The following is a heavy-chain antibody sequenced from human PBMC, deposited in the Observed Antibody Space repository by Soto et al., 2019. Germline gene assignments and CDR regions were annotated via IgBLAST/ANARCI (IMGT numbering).Heavy chain of an antibody. CDR1: GGSISSYY. CDR3: GRIRGLGAFDI. J-gene: IGHJ3*02. D-gene: IGHD3-10*01. Sequence: SETLSLTCTVSGGSISSYYWSWIRQPPGKGLEWIGYIYYSGSTNYNPSLKSRVTISVDTSKNQFSLKLSSVTAADTAVYYCGRIRGLGAFDIWGQGTMVTVSS. CDR2: IYYSGST. V-gene: IGHV4-59*01.